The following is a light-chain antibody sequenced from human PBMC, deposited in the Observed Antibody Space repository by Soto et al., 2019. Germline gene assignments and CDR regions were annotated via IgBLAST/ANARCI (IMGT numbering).Light chain of an antibody. CDR3: QAYDYSLTASV. Sequence: QSVLTQPPSVSGAPGQRVTISCTGNSSNLGAGYVVHWYQQLPGAAPKLVIFGNRNRPSGVPERFSGSKSGTSASLAITGLQAEDEADYYCQAYDYSLTASVFGGGTKLTVL. CDR2: GNR. CDR1: SSNLGAGYV. J-gene: IGLJ3*02. V-gene: IGLV1-40*01.